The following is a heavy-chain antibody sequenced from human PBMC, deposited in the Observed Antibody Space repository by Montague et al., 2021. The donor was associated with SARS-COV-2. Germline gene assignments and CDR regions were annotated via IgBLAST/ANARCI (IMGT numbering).Heavy chain of an antibody. J-gene: IGHJ4*02. Sequence: YNDYAVSMHSRVTINPDTSKNQFSLHVNSVTPEDTAVYYCARDSEYSIDYWGQGRLVTVSS. V-gene: IGHV6-1*01. D-gene: IGHD6-6*01. CDR3: ARDSEYSIDY. CDR2: YN.